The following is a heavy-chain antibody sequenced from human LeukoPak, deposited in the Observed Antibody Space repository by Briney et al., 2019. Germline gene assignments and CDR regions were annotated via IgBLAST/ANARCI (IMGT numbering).Heavy chain of an antibody. CDR2: ISAYNGNT. Sequence: ASVKVSCKASGYTFTSYGISWVRQAPGQGLEWMGWISAYNGNTNYAQKLQGRVTMTTDTAMSTAYMELRSLRSDDTAVYYCTRVEDIVVVPAATHNWFDPWGQGTLVTVSS. D-gene: IGHD2-2*01. V-gene: IGHV1-18*01. CDR1: GYTFTSYG. CDR3: TRVEDIVVVPAATHNWFDP. J-gene: IGHJ5*02.